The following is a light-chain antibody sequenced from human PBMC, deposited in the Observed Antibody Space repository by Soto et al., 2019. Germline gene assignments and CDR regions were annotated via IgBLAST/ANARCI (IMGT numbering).Light chain of an antibody. Sequence: QSVLTQPASVSGSPGQSITISCAGSSSDVGGHNYVSWYQQHPGKAPKPLIYEVTNRPSGVSNRFSGSKSGNTASLTISGLQAEDEADYYCSSYRSTSYVFGTGTKVTVL. CDR3: SSYRSTSYV. J-gene: IGLJ1*01. CDR2: EVT. CDR1: SSDVGGHNY. V-gene: IGLV2-14*01.